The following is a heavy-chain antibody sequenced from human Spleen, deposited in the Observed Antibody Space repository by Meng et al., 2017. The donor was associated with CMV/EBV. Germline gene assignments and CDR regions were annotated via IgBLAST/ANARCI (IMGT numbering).Heavy chain of an antibody. CDR3: ARDSLGFYYDSSGYLDY. J-gene: IGHJ4*01. D-gene: IGHD3-22*01. CDR1: GFIFSSHW. CDR2: IKLDGSEK. Sequence: GGSLRLSCAASGFIFSSHWMSWVRQAPGKGLEWVANIKLDGSEKYYVDSVRGRFTISRDNAKNSLYLQMNSLRAEDTAVYYCARDSLGFYYDSSGYLDYWGHGTLVTVSS. V-gene: IGHV3-7*01.